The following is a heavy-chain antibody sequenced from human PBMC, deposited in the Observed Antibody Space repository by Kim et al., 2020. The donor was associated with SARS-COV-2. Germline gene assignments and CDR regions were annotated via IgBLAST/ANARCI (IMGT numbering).Heavy chain of an antibody. V-gene: IGHV7-4-1*02. CDR3: AVMHDYGDYLPYYYYGMDV. J-gene: IGHJ6*02. D-gene: IGHD4-17*01. CDR1: GYTFTSYA. Sequence: ASVKVSCKASGYTFTSYAMNWVRQAPGQGLEWMGWINTNTGNPTYAQGFTGRFVFSLDTSVSTAYLQISSLKAEDTAVYYCAVMHDYGDYLPYYYYGMDVWGQGTTGTVSS. CDR2: INTNTGNP.